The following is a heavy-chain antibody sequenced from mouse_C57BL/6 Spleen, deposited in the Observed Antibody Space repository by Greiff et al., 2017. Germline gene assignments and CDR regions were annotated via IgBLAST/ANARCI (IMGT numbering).Heavy chain of an antibody. Sequence: EVKVVESGGGLVKPGGSLKLSCAASGFTFSDYGMHWVRQAPEKGLEWVAYISSGSSTIYYADTVKGRFTISRDNAKNTLFLQMTSLRSEDTAMYYCAREGLYYDQYYFDYWGQGTTLTVSS. CDR3: AREGLYYDQYYFDY. CDR2: ISSGSSTI. J-gene: IGHJ2*01. V-gene: IGHV5-17*01. D-gene: IGHD2-4*01. CDR1: GFTFSDYG.